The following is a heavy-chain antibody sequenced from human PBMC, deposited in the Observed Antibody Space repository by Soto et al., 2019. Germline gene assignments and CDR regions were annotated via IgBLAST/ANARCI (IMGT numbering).Heavy chain of an antibody. J-gene: IGHJ4*02. D-gene: IGHD1-20*01. CDR2: ISGTGGNT. CDR3: VKAVYLLDFDY. CDR1: GFTFSSYA. V-gene: IGHV3-23*01. Sequence: GGSLRLSCAASGFTFSSYAMTWVRQAPGKGLEWVSTISGTGGNTYYADSVKGRFTISRDNSKNTVYLQMNSLRAEDTAVYYCVKAVYLLDFDYWGQGTLVTFSS.